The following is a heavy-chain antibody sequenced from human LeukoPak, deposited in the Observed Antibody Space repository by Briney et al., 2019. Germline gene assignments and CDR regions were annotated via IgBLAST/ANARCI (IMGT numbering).Heavy chain of an antibody. CDR3: TRESGYKTSRQRGFDS. D-gene: IGHD5-12*01. J-gene: IGHJ4*02. CDR2: IKSKTSGGTI. V-gene: IGHV3-15*01. CDR1: GFTFSSYA. Sequence: GGSLRLSCAASGFTFSSYAMHWVRQAPGKGLELVGRIKSKTSGGTIDYAAPVRGRFTISRDDTENMVFLQMSSLKTEDTAVYYCTRESGYKTSRQRGFDSWGQGILVTVSS.